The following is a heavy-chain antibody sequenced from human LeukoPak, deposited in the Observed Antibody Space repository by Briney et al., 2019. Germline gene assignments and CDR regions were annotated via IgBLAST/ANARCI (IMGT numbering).Heavy chain of an antibody. CDR1: GFTFGNYS. J-gene: IGHJ4*02. CDR2: ITNNSDIR. D-gene: IGHD6-19*01. V-gene: IGHV3-48*04. Sequence: GGSLRLSCAASGFTFGNYSMYWFRQAPGKGLEFILYITNNSDIRHYADSVKGRFTISRDNAKNSLYLQMNSLRAEDTAVYYCARDSSGWYGPGDWGQGTLVTVSS. CDR3: ARDSSGWYGPGD.